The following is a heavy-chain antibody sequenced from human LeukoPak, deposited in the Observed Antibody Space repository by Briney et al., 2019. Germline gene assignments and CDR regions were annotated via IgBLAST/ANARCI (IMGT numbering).Heavy chain of an antibody. CDR1: GGSFSGYY. CDR3: ARETSFRYYDFWSGWDY. CDR2: INHSGST. V-gene: IGHV4-34*01. J-gene: IGHJ4*02. D-gene: IGHD3-3*01. Sequence: PSETLSLTCAVYGGSFSGYYWSWIRQPPGKGLEWIGEINHSGSTNYNPSLKSRVTISVDTSKNQFSLKLNSVTPEDTAVYYCARETSFRYYDFWSGWDYWGQGTLVTVSS.